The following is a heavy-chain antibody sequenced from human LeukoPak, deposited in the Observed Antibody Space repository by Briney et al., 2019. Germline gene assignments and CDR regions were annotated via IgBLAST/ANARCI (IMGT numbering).Heavy chain of an antibody. CDR2: INSDGSST. D-gene: IGHD2-15*01. Sequence: GGSLRLSCAGPGFTFSSYWMHWIRQAPGKGLVWVSRINSDGSSTNYADSVKGRFTISRDNAKNTLYLQMNSLRAEDTAVYYCASLGYCSSGSCYGWGQGTLVTVSS. CDR1: GFTFSSYW. V-gene: IGHV3-74*01. CDR3: ASLGYCSSGSCYG. J-gene: IGHJ4*02.